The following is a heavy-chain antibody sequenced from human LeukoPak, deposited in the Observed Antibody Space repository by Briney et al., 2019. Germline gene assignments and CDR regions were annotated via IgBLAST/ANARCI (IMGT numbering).Heavy chain of an antibody. CDR3: ARGPTTDNITSWSSGLEPFDY. CDR1: GVSISSYY. V-gene: IGHV4-34*01. CDR2: INHSGST. J-gene: IGHJ4*02. D-gene: IGHD6-13*01. Sequence: SETLSLTCTVSGVSISSYYWSWIRQPPGKGLEWIGEINHSGSTNYNPSLKSRVTISVDTSKNQFSLKLSSVTAADTAVYYCARGPTTDNITSWSSGLEPFDYWGQGTLVTVSS.